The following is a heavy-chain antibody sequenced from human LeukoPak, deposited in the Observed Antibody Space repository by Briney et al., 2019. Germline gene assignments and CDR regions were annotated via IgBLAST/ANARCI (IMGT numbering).Heavy chain of an antibody. V-gene: IGHV1-24*01. D-gene: IGHD3-22*01. Sequence: ASVKVSCKVSGYTLTKLSMHWVRQALGKGLEWVGGFDPEDGETVYSQKLQGRVTMTEDTSTETAYMQLSSLRSEDTAVYYCTTDLNMILVPDAFDLWGQGTLVTVSS. J-gene: IGHJ3*01. CDR1: GYTLTKLS. CDR2: FDPEDGET. CDR3: TTDLNMILVPDAFDL.